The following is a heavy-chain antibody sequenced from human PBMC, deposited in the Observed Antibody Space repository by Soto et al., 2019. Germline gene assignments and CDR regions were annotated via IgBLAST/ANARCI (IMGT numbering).Heavy chain of an antibody. CDR1: GGTFSSYA. CDR2: IIPIFGTA. Sequence: SVKVSCKASGGTFSSYAISWVRQAPGQGLEWMGGIIPIFGTANYARKFQGRVTITADESTSTAYMELSSLRSEDTAVYYCARRPRGTYYYYYYGMDVWGQGTTVTVSS. CDR3: ARRPRGTYYYYYYGMDV. D-gene: IGHD1-1*01. V-gene: IGHV1-69*13. J-gene: IGHJ6*02.